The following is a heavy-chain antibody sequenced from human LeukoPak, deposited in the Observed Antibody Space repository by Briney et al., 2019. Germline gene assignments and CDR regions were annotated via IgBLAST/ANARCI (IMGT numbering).Heavy chain of an antibody. Sequence: QASETLSLTCTVSGGSISSYYWSWIRQPPGKGLEWIGYIYYSGCTNYNPSLKSRVTISVDTSKNQFSLKLSSVTAADTAVYYCARENEGPFRFDPWGQGTLVTVSS. CDR2: IYYSGCT. V-gene: IGHV4-59*01. CDR3: ARENEGPFRFDP. CDR1: GGSISSYY. J-gene: IGHJ5*02. D-gene: IGHD1-1*01.